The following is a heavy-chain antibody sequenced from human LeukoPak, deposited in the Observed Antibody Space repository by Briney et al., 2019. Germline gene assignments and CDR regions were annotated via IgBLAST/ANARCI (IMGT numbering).Heavy chain of an antibody. CDR1: GYTFMSYR. V-gene: IGHV1-18*01. CDR2: INSDTGHT. CDR3: ARDEPRVYNYGLGDY. Sequence: ASVKVSCKASGYTFMSYRFSWVRQAPGQGLEWMGWINSDTGHTNYAQKFDDRVTLTTDTSTRTAYMELTSLRSDDTAVYYCARDEPRVYNYGLGDYWGQGTLITVSS. J-gene: IGHJ4*02. D-gene: IGHD5/OR15-5a*01.